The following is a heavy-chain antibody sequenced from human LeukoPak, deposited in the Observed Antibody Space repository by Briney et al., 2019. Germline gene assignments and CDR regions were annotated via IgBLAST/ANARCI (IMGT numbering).Heavy chain of an antibody. CDR3: AKLGGNYGSGSYQAFDI. CDR1: GFTFSNYA. D-gene: IGHD3-10*01. J-gene: IGHJ3*02. CDR2: ISGSGGST. Sequence: GGSLRLSCGTSGFTFSNYAMSWVRQAPGKGLEWVSAISGSGGSTYYADSVKGRFTISRDNSKNTLYLQTNSLRAGDTAVYYCAKLGGNYGSGSYQAFDIWGQGTMVTVSS. V-gene: IGHV3-23*01.